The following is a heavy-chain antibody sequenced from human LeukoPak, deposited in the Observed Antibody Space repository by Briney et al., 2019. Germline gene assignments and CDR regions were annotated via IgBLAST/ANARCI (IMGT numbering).Heavy chain of an antibody. J-gene: IGHJ4*02. CDR1: GFSASSSY. Sequence: GGSLRLSCTVSGFSASSSYMTWVRQAPGKGLEWVSLIHSDDTTYYAASVKGRFTMSRDNSRSTLLLQMSNVRAEDTAVYYCARDTGMAVGDYWGQGTLVTVSS. CDR2: IHSDDTT. CDR3: ARDTGMAVGDY. D-gene: IGHD3-10*01. V-gene: IGHV3-53*01.